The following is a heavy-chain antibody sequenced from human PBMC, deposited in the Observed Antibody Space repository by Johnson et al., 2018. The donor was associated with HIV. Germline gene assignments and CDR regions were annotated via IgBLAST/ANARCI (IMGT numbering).Heavy chain of an antibody. CDR3: AIRDAGGRDAFDI. CDR2: ISYDGSNK. CDR1: QFTFSSYG. D-gene: IGHD1-26*01. J-gene: IGHJ3*02. Sequence: VQLVESGGGLTKSAWSPRLSCAASQFTFSSYGMHWVRQAPGKGLEWVAVISYDGSNKYYADSVKGRFTISRDNSKNTLYLQMNSLRAEDTAVYYCAIRDAGGRDAFDIWGQGTMVTVSS. V-gene: IGHV3-30*03.